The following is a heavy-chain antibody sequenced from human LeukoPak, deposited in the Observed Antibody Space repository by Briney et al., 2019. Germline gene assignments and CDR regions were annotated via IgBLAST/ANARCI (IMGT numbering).Heavy chain of an antibody. J-gene: IGHJ4*02. CDR3: ARESVGADDY. CDR1: GFTFSSYG. Sequence: PGGSLRLSCAASGFTFSSYGMHWVRQAPGKGLEWVAVIWYGGSNKYYAVSVKGRFTISRDDSKSTLFLQMNSLRAEDTAVYYCARESVGADDYWGQGTLVTVSS. CDR2: IWYGGSNK. V-gene: IGHV3-33*08. D-gene: IGHD1-26*01.